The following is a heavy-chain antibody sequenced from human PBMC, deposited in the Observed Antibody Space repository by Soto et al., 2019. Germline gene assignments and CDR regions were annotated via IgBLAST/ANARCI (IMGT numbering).Heavy chain of an antibody. D-gene: IGHD3-10*01. CDR3: VHSHVDYYGSGSYYLFFYY. CDR2: IYWDDDK. CDR1: GFSLTTSGVG. Sequence: SGPTLVNPTQNLTLTFTVSGFSLTTSGVGVGWIRQPPGKALEWLALIYWDDDKRYSPSLKSRLAITKDTSKNQVVLTLTNMDPVDTGTYYRVHSHVDYYGSGSYYLFFYYWGQGTLVTLSS. J-gene: IGHJ4*02. V-gene: IGHV2-5*02.